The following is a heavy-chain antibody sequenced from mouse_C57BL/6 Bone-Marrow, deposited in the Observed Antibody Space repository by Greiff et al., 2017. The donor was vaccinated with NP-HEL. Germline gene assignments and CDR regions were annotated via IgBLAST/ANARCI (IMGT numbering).Heavy chain of an antibody. Sequence: VQLQQPGAELVKPGASVKLSCKASGYTFTSYWMQWVKQRPGQGLEWIGEIDPSDSYTNYNQKFKGKATLTVDTSSSTAYMQLSSLTSEDSAVYYCARSSGFTDYWGQGTLVTVSA. D-gene: IGHD3-2*02. CDR2: IDPSDSYT. J-gene: IGHJ3*01. CDR1: GYTFTSYW. V-gene: IGHV1-50*01. CDR3: ARSSGFTDY.